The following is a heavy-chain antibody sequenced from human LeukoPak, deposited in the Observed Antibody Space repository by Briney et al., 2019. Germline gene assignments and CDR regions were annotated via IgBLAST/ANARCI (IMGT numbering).Heavy chain of an antibody. D-gene: IGHD3-22*01. CDR3: ASTSKTNYCDSSGY. CDR2: INHSGST. CDR1: GGSFSGYY. J-gene: IGHJ4*02. V-gene: IGHV4-34*01. Sequence: SETLSLTCAVYGGSFSGYYWSWIRQPPGKGLEWIGEINHSGSTNYNPSLKSRVTISVDTSKNQFSLKLSSVTAADTAVYYCASTSKTNYCDSSGYWGQGTLVTVSS.